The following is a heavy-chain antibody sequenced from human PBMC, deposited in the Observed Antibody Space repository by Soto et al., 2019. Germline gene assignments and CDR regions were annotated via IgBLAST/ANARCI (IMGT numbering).Heavy chain of an antibody. CDR1: CHTFTTYG. Sequence: SVKVSCEAACHTFTTYGISWVRQAPGQGLEWIGLISAYNGNTNYAEKLQGRVNMTTDTSTRTAYMELRSLRYDDTAVYYCARARYGSSWSDYWGQGTLVTVSS. J-gene: IGHJ4*02. D-gene: IGHD6-13*01. CDR2: ISAYNGNT. V-gene: IGHV1-18*01. CDR3: ARARYGSSWSDY.